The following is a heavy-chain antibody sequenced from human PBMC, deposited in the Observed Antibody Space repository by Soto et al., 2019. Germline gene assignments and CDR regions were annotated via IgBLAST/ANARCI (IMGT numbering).Heavy chain of an antibody. CDR2: ISYDGSNK. CDR3: AKDQYQLIRRCYGLDV. CDR1: GFTFSNYV. V-gene: IGHV3-30*18. Sequence: ESGGGVVQSGRSLRLSCAASGFTFSNYVMHWVRQAPGKGLEWVAVISYDGSNKYYADSVRGRFTISRDNSKNTLFLQMNSLRPEDTAVYYCAKDQYQLIRRCYGLDVWGQGTTVTVSS. J-gene: IGHJ6*02. D-gene: IGHD2-2*01.